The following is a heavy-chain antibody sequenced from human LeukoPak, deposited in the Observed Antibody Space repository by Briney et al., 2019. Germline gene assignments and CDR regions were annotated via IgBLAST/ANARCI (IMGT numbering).Heavy chain of an antibody. D-gene: IGHD6-19*01. CDR1: GFTFSSYA. J-gene: IGHJ5*02. CDR2: ISYDGSNK. Sequence: GGSLRLSCAASGFTFSSYAMHWVRQAPGKGLEWVAVISYDGSNKYYADSVKGRFTISRDNSKNTLYLQMNSLRAEDTAVYYCARAIAVWSNWFDPWGQGTLVTVSS. V-gene: IGHV3-30-3*01. CDR3: ARAIAVWSNWFDP.